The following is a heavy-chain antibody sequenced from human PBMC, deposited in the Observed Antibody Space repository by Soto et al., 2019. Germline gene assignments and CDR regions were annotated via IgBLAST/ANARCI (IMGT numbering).Heavy chain of an antibody. CDR1: GFTFSSYA. CDR2: VSGSGGST. Sequence: EVQLLESGGGLVQPGGSLRLSCAASGFTFSSYAMRWVRQAPGKGLEWVSAVSGSGGSTYYADSVKGRFTISRDNSKSTLYRQMNSLRAEDTAVYYCARRGPGTSFDYWGQGTLVTVSS. J-gene: IGHJ4*02. CDR3: ARRGPGTSFDY. V-gene: IGHV3-23*01. D-gene: IGHD6-13*01.